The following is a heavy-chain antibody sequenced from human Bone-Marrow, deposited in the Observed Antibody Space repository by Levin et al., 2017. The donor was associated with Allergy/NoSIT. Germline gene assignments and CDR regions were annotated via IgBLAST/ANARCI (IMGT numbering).Heavy chain of an antibody. D-gene: IGHD2-8*02. CDR1: GFSLRHYA. V-gene: IGHV3-23*01. CDR2: SSDTGDAS. Sequence: GGSLRLSCAASGFSLRHYALTWVRQAPGKGLEWVSTSSDTGDASWSADSVTGRFTISRDNSKDTLFLHMDSLRAEDTAMYYCARAICTGASCHLDSWGQGTLVTVSS. J-gene: IGHJ4*02. CDR3: ARAICTGASCHLDS.